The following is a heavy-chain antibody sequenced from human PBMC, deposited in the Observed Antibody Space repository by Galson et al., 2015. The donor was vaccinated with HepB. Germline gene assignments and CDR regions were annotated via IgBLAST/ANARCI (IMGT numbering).Heavy chain of an antibody. V-gene: IGHV3-33*01. Sequence: SLRLSCAASGFTFSSYGMHWVRQAPGKGLEWVAVIWYDGSNKYYADSVKGRFTISRDNSKNTLYLQMNSLRAEDTAVYYCARDGGYSSSWYDNYGMDVWGQGTTVTVSS. D-gene: IGHD6-13*01. CDR1: GFTFSSYG. CDR3: ARDGGYSSSWYDNYGMDV. J-gene: IGHJ6*02. CDR2: IWYDGSNK.